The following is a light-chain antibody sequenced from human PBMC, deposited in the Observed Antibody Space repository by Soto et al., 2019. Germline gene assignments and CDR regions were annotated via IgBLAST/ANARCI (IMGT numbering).Light chain of an antibody. Sequence: DIQMTQSPSTLSGSVGDRVTITCRASQTISNYLNWYQQKPGKAPKLLIYDASNLETGVPSRFSGSGSGTDFTFTISSLQPEDIPTYYCQQYHTLPRTCGPGTK. CDR3: QQYHTLPRT. CDR2: DAS. J-gene: IGKJ2*01. CDR1: QTISNY. V-gene: IGKV1-33*01.